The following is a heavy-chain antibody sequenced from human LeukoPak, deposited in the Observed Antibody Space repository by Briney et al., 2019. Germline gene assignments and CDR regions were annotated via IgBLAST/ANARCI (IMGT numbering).Heavy chain of an antibody. D-gene: IGHD6-19*01. J-gene: IGHJ4*02. Sequence: ASVKVSCKASGYTFTGYYMHWVRQAPGQGLEWMGWINPHSGGTDHAQKFQGRVTMTRDTSISTAYMELSRLRSDDTAVYYCASTIAVAGYFDYWGQGTLVTVSS. CDR2: INPHSGGT. CDR3: ASTIAVAGYFDY. CDR1: GYTFTGYY. V-gene: IGHV1-2*02.